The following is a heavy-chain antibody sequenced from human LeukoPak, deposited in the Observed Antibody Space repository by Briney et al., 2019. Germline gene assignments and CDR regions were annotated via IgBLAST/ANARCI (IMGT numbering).Heavy chain of an antibody. CDR1: GFTFSSYG. V-gene: IGHV3-30*02. CDR2: IRYDGSNK. J-gene: IGHJ4*02. CDR3: AKSMLYSSSWYYFDY. Sequence: GGSLRLSCAASGFTFSSYGTHWVRQAPGKGLEWVAFIRYDGSNKYYADSVKGRFTISRDNSKNTLYLQMNSLRAEDTAVYYCAKSMLYSSSWYYFDYWGQGTLVTVSS. D-gene: IGHD6-13*01.